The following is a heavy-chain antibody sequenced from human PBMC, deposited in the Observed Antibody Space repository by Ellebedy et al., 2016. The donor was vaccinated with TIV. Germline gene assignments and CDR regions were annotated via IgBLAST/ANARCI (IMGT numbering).Heavy chain of an antibody. CDR3: ARGRGDGYKQNLYY. CDR1: GYTFTSYA. V-gene: IGHV1-3*01. CDR2: INAGNGNT. J-gene: IGHJ4*02. Sequence: AASVKVSCKASGYTFTSYAMHWVRQAPGQRLEWMGWINAGNGNTKYSQKFQGRVTITRDTSANTAYMELSSLRTEDTAVYYCARGRGDGYKQNLYYWGQGALVSVSS. D-gene: IGHD5-24*01.